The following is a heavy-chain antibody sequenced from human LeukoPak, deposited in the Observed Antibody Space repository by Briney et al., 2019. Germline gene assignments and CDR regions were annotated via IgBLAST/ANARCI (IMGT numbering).Heavy chain of an antibody. CDR2: IKQDGSET. J-gene: IGHJ4*02. CDR1: GFTFGRYW. Sequence: GGSLRLSCAASGFTFGRYWMTWVRQAPGKGLAWVANIKQDGSETYYVDSVKGRFTISRDNTKNSLYLQMNSLRVEDTAVYYCSRSGFGPRYYSDYWGQGTLVTVSS. V-gene: IGHV3-7*01. CDR3: SRSGFGPRYYSDY. D-gene: IGHD3-10*01.